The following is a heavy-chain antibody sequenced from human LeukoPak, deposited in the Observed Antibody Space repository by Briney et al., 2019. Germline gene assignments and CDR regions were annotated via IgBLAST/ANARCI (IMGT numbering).Heavy chain of an antibody. CDR2: IYSGGST. Sequence: GGSLRLSCAASGFTVSSNYMSWVRQAPGKGLEWVSVIYSGGSTYYADSVKGRFTISRDNSKNTLYLQMNSLRAEDTAVYYCAREVILTGFDYWGKGTLVTVSS. CDR3: AREVILTGFDY. V-gene: IGHV3-53*01. D-gene: IGHD3-9*01. J-gene: IGHJ4*02. CDR1: GFTVSSNY.